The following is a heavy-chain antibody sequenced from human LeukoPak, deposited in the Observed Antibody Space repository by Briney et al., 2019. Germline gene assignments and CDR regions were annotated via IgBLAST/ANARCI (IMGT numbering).Heavy chain of an antibody. D-gene: IGHD6-6*01. CDR2: IYYSGST. J-gene: IGHJ4*02. Sequence: PSETLSLTCTVSGVSISSYYWSWIRQPPGKGLEWIGYIYYSGSTNYNPSLKSRVTISVDTSKNQFSLKLSSVTAADTAVYYCARGGLGSIAARPHFDYWGQGTLVTVSS. CDR3: ARGGLGSIAARPHFDY. V-gene: IGHV4-59*01. CDR1: GVSISSYY.